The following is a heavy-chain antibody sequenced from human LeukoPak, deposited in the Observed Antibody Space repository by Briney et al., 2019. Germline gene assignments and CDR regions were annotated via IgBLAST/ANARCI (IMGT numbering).Heavy chain of an antibody. CDR2: IYYSGTT. CDR1: GGSISSGTYY. Sequence: SQTLSLTCTVSGGSISSGTYYWSWIRQPPGKGLEWVGSIYYSGTTYYNSSLKSRVTISEDTSKNRFSLMLTSVTAADTAVYYCARQVSDYFYYYIDVWGEGTTVIVSS. J-gene: IGHJ6*03. CDR3: ARQVSDYFYYYIDV. V-gene: IGHV4-39*01.